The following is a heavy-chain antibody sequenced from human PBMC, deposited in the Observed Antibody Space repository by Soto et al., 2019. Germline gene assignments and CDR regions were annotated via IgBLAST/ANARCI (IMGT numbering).Heavy chain of an antibody. J-gene: IGHJ6*02. D-gene: IGHD2-8*01. CDR3: ARGRLSKRNLPLNGVPYYYYYCGMDV. Sequence: AASVKVSCKASGGTFSSYAISWVRQAPGQGLEWMGGIIPIFGTANYAQKFQGRVTITADESTSTAYMELSSLRSEDTAVYYCARGRLSKRNLPLNGVPYYYYYCGMDVWGQGTTVTVSS. V-gene: IGHV1-69*13. CDR2: IIPIFGTA. CDR1: GGTFSSYA.